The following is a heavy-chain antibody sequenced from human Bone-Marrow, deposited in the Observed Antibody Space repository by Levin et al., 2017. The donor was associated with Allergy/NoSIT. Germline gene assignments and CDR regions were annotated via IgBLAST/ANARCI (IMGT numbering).Heavy chain of an antibody. V-gene: IGHV4-34*01. CDR3: ARGPRSSSWFDY. CDR1: GGSFSGYY. Sequence: SETLSLTCAVYGGSFSGYYWSWIRQPPGKGLEWIGEINHSGSTNYNPSLKSRVTISVDTSKNQFSLKLSSVTAADTAVYYCARGPRSSSWFDYWGQGTLVTVSS. CDR2: INHSGST. J-gene: IGHJ4*02. D-gene: IGHD6-13*01.